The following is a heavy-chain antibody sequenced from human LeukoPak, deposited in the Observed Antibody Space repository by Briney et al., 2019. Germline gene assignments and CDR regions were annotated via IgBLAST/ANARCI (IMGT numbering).Heavy chain of an antibody. V-gene: IGHV3-48*03. J-gene: IGHJ3*02. CDR1: GSIGFIFSTYE. CDR2: ISSSGDTT. CDR3: KKVSRGEDDAFDI. D-gene: IGHD5/OR15-5a*01. Sequence: GGSLRLSCAASGSIGFIFSTYEMNWVRRAPGKGLEWVSYISSSGDTTYYADSVKGRFTISRDSAKNSLYLQMNSLRAEDTAVYSCKKVSRGEDDAFDIWRQATMATVSS.